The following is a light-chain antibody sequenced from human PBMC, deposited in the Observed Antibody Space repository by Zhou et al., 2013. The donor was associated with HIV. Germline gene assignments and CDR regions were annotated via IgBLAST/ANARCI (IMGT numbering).Light chain of an antibody. CDR3: QHYGSSPYT. CDR2: DAS. Sequence: EIVLTQSPGTLSLSPGERATLSCRASQSVGSSFLAWYLQKLAQAPRLLIYDASSRATGIPDKFSGSGSGTDFTLTISRLEPEDFAVYYCQHYGSSPYTFGQGTKLEIK. CDR1: QSVGSSF. J-gene: IGKJ2*01. V-gene: IGKV3-20*01.